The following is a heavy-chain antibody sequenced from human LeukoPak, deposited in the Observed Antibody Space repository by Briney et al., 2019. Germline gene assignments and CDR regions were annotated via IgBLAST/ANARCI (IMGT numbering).Heavy chain of an antibody. Sequence: PGGSLRLSCAASGFTFSNAWMSWVRQAPGKGLEWVGRIKSKTDGGTTDYAAPVKGRFTISRDDSKNTLYLQMNSLKTEDKAVYYCTTARYSGSYYWSGDAFDIWGQGTVVTVSS. J-gene: IGHJ3*02. CDR1: GFTFSNAW. D-gene: IGHD1-26*01. CDR3: TTARYSGSYYWSGDAFDI. V-gene: IGHV3-15*01. CDR2: IKSKTDGGTT.